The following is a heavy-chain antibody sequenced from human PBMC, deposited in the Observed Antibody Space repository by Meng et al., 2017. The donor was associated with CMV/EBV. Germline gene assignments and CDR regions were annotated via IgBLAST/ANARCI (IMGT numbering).Heavy chain of an antibody. CDR1: GGSISSSSYY. J-gene: IGHJ4*02. CDR3: ARSYEFWSGYYFDY. D-gene: IGHD3-3*01. V-gene: IGHV4-39*01. Sequence: SETLSLTCTVSGGSISSSSYYWGWTRQPPRKGLEWIGSINYSGRTYYNPSLKSRVTISVDTSKNQVSLKLSSVTAADTAVYYCARSYEFWSGYYFDYWGQGTLVTVSS. CDR2: INYSGRT.